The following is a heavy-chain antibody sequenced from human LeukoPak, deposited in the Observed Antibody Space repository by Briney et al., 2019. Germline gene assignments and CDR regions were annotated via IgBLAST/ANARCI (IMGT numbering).Heavy chain of an antibody. CDR3: AKSRSIVVVPAALDY. D-gene: IGHD2-2*01. CDR1: GFTFDENA. Sequence: GGSLRLSCAASGFTFDENAMHWVRQAPGKGLEWVSAISGSGGSTYYADSVKGRFTISRDNSKNTLYLQMNSLRAEDTAVYYCAKSRSIVVVPAALDYWGQGTLVTVSS. J-gene: IGHJ4*02. V-gene: IGHV3-23*01. CDR2: ISGSGGST.